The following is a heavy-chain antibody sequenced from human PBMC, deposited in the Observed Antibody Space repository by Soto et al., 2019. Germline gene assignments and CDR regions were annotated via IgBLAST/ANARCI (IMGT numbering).Heavy chain of an antibody. CDR2: IYWDDDR. D-gene: IGHD2-15*01. Sequence: QITLKESGPTLVKPTQTLTLTCTLSGSSVSTSGVCVGWILQPPGKALEWLALIYWDDDRRYSPSLKSRLTVTKDSSISQVVLTMTPMDPVDTATYYCARLRPRAGPGPAAFDYWGQGTLVTVSS. V-gene: IGHV2-5*02. CDR1: GSSVSTSGVC. CDR3: ARLRPRAGPGPAAFDY. J-gene: IGHJ4*02.